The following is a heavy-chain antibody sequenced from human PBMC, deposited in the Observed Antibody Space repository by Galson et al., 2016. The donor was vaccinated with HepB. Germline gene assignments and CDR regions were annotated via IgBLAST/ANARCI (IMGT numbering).Heavy chain of an antibody. CDR2: IYWDDNE. J-gene: IGHJ5*02. V-gene: IGHV2-5*02. Sequence: PALVKPTQTLTLTCTFSGFSLSTTAVGVGWIRQAPGKAPEWFAFIYWDDNECYSPSLQSRLTITKDTSKNQVVLTMTNVDPVDTGTYYCARGSGWLLDRWGQGTLVTVSS. CDR1: GFSLSTTAVG. CDR3: ARGSGWLLDR. D-gene: IGHD6-19*01.